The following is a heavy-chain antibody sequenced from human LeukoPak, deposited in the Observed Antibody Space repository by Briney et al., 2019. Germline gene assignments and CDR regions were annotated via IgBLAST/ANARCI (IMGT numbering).Heavy chain of an antibody. CDR2: ISGSGGTT. J-gene: IGHJ3*02. Sequence: GGSLRLSCAASGFPFSSYVMSWVRQAPAKGLQWVSAISGSGGTTYYADSVKGRFTISRDNSKNTLYLQMNSLRAEDTAVYYCARGLPQWRSGAFDIWGQGTMVTVSS. D-gene: IGHD6-19*01. CDR1: GFPFSSYV. CDR3: ARGLPQWRSGAFDI. V-gene: IGHV3-23*01.